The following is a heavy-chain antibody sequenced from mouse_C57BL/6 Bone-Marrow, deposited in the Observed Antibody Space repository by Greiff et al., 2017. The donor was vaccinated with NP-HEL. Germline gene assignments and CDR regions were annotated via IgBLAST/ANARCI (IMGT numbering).Heavy chain of an antibody. V-gene: IGHV5-16*01. CDR3: AREGGLRRRTYAMDY. Sequence: EVKLLESEGGLVQPGSSMKLSCTASGFTFSDYYMAWVRQVPEKGLEWVANINSDGSSTYYLDSLKSRFIISRDNAKTILYLQMSSLKSEDTATYYCAREGGLRRRTYAMDYWGQGTSVTVSS. CDR1: GFTFSDYY. CDR2: INSDGSST. D-gene: IGHD2-4*01. J-gene: IGHJ4*01.